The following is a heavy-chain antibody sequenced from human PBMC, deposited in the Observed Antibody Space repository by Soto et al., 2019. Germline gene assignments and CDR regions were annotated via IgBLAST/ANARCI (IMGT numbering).Heavy chain of an antibody. CDR1: GFTFSSYA. J-gene: IGHJ4*02. V-gene: IGHV3-23*01. CDR2: ISGSGGSA. Sequence: GGSLRLSCAASGFTFSSYAMSWVRQAPGKGLEWVSVISGSGGSAHYADSVKGRSTISRDNSKNTLHLQVNSLRGEDTAVYYWVKGGWRGLDVFYLFFNHGGRGALVPVS. D-gene: IGHD3-3*01. CDR3: VKGGWRGLDVFYLFFNH.